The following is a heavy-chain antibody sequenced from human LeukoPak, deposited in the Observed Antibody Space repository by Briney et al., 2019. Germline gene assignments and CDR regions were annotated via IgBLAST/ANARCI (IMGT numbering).Heavy chain of an antibody. CDR1: GYSISSGYY. CDR2: IYHSGST. D-gene: IGHD3-22*01. CDR3: ARGVDPSLDPQYYYDSSGYYFYWFDP. J-gene: IGHJ5*02. V-gene: IGHV4-38-2*02. Sequence: SETLSLTCTVSGYSISSGYYWGWIRQPPGKGLEWIGGIYHSGSTYYNPSLKSRVTISVDTSKNQFSLKLSSVTAADTAVYYCARGVDPSLDPQYYYDSSGYYFYWFDPWGQGTLVTVSS.